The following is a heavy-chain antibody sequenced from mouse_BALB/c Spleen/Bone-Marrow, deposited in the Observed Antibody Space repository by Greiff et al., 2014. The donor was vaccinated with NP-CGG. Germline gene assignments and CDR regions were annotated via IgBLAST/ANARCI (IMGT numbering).Heavy chain of an antibody. J-gene: IGHJ4*01. Sequence: QVQLKESGAELVKPGASVKLSCKASGYTFTSYYMYWVKQRPGQGLEWIGKINPSNGGTNFNEKFKSRATLTVDKSSSTAYMQLSSLTSEDSAVYYCTRLPHWGQGTSVTVSS. V-gene: IGHV1-53*01. CDR2: INPSNGGT. CDR3: TRLPH. D-gene: IGHD5-1*01. CDR1: GYTFTSYY.